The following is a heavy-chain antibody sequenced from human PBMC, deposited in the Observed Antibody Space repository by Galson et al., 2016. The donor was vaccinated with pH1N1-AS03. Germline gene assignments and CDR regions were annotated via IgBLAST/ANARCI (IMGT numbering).Heavy chain of an antibody. V-gene: IGHV1-18*04. J-gene: IGHJ3*02. Sequence: KVSCKASGYTFSTYGVSWVRQALGQGLEWMGWISGYDDDTNYAQNVAGRVTMTTDKSTSTVYMELRSLRSDDTAVYYCARDRGFRPDTFDIWGQGTWVTVSS. CDR2: ISGYDDDT. CDR1: GYTFSTYG. D-gene: IGHD2-15*01. CDR3: ARDRGFRPDTFDI.